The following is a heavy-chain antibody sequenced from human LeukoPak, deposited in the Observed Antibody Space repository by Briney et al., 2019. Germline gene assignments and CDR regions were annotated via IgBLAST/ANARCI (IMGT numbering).Heavy chain of an antibody. Sequence: SQTLSLTCDISGDSVSSKSAAWNWVRLSPSRGLEWLGRTYYRSRWYYDYAVSVEGRITISPDTSKNQLSLQVSSVTPEDTAVYYCARDRFGDKIVGISIYYYYYMDVWGKGTTVTVSS. CDR1: GDSVSSKSAA. J-gene: IGHJ6*03. V-gene: IGHV6-1*01. CDR2: TYYRSRWYY. D-gene: IGHD3-16*01. CDR3: ARDRFGDKIVGISIYYYYYMDV.